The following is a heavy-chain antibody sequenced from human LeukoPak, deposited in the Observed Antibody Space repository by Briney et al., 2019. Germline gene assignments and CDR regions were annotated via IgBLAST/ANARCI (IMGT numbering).Heavy chain of an antibody. CDR1: GYSISSGYY. V-gene: IGHV4-38-2*01. Sequence: PSETLSLTCAVSGYSISSGYYWGWIRQPPGKGLEWIGSIYHSGSTYYKPSLKSRVTISVDTSKNQFSLKLSSVTAADTAVYYCARAGVTPTYFDYWGQGTLVTVSS. J-gene: IGHJ4*02. D-gene: IGHD2-21*02. CDR2: IYHSGST. CDR3: ARAGVTPTYFDY.